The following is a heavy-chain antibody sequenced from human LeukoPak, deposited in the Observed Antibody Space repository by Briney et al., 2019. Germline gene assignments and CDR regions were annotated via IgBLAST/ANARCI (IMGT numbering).Heavy chain of an antibody. CDR2: MNPNSGNT. J-gene: IGHJ6*03. D-gene: IGHD2-8*01. CDR1: GYTFTSYD. V-gene: IGHV1-8*01. Sequence: GASVKVSCKASGYTFTSYDINWVRQATGQGLGWMGWMNPNSGNTGYAQKFQGRVTMTRNTSISTAYMELSSLRSEDTAVYYCARGYCTNGVCYTSHYYYYYMDVWGKGTTVTVSS. CDR3: ARGYCTNGVCYTSHYYYYYMDV.